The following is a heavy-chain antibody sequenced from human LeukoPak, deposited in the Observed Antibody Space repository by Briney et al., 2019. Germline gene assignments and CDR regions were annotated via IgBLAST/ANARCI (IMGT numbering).Heavy chain of an antibody. CDR3: AIPPEGSEYFQH. CDR1: GFTFSSYA. V-gene: IGHV3-23*01. J-gene: IGHJ1*01. Sequence: EGSLRLSCAASGFTFSSYAMSWVRQAPGKGLEWVSAISGSGGSTYYADSVKGRFTISRDNSKNTLYLQMNSLRAEDTAVYYCAIPPEGSEYFQHWGQGTLVTVSS. CDR2: ISGSGGST.